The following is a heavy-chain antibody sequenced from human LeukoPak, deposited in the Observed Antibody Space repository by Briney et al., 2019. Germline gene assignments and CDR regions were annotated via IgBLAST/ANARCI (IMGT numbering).Heavy chain of an antibody. CDR3: ARDLGSYYYGSGSYFFDY. D-gene: IGHD3-10*01. Sequence: ASVKVSCKASGYTFTGYYMHWVRQAPGQGLEWMGRINPNSGGTNYAQKFQGRVTMTRDTSISTAYMELSRLRSDDTAVYYCARDLGSYYYGSGSYFFDYWGQGTLVTVSS. CDR1: GYTFTGYY. CDR2: INPNSGGT. J-gene: IGHJ4*02. V-gene: IGHV1-2*06.